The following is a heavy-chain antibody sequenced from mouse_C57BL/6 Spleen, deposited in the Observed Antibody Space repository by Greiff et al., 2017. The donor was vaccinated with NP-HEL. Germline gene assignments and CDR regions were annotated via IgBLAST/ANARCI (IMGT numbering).Heavy chain of an antibody. CDR3: ARDGTIAY. CDR2: IYPGDGDT. Sequence: VQLQQSGPELVKPGASVKISCKASGYAFSSSWMNWVKQRPGKGLEWIGRIYPGDGDTNYNGKFKGKATLTADKSSSTAYMQLSSLTSEDSAVYFCARDGTIAYWGQGTLVTVSA. J-gene: IGHJ3*01. CDR1: GYAFSSSW. D-gene: IGHD4-1*01. V-gene: IGHV1-82*01.